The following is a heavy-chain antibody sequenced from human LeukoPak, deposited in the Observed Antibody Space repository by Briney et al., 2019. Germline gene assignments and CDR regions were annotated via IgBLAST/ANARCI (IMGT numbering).Heavy chain of an antibody. Sequence: GGSLRLSCAASGFIFTNCAMTWVRQAPGKGLEWVSTISGSGGITYYADSVKGRFTISIDNSRNTLFLPMNHLRAEDTAVYYCAMNYYDSSRYFPFDFWGQGTLVTVSS. CDR3: AMNYYDSSRYFPFDF. CDR1: GFIFTNCA. J-gene: IGHJ4*02. V-gene: IGHV3-23*01. CDR2: ISGSGGIT. D-gene: IGHD3-22*01.